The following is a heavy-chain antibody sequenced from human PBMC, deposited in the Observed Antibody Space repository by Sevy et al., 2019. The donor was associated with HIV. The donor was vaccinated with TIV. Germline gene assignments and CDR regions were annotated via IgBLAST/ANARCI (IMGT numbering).Heavy chain of an antibody. CDR1: GYSFISYW. Sequence: GESLKISCKGSGYSFISYWIAWVRQMPGKGLEWMGIFYPGHSDTRDSPSFQGQVTISVDKSITTAYLQWSSLKASDTAVYYCARVSRWYYYGSARLLGVGGMDVWGQGTLVTVSS. CDR2: FYPGHSDT. V-gene: IGHV5-51*01. CDR3: ARVSRWYYYGSARLLGVGGMDV. D-gene: IGHD3-10*01. J-gene: IGHJ6*02.